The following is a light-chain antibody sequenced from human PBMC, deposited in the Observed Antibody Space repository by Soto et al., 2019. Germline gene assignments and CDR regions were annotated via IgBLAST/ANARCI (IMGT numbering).Light chain of an antibody. CDR2: DVS. V-gene: IGLV2-11*01. CDR3: SSYVGTYGLL. CDR1: SSDVGNYNY. Sequence: QSVLTQPRSVSGSPGQSVTISCTGTSSDVGNYNYVSWYRHHPGKAPKVLIYDVSKRPSGVPDRFSGSKSGNTASLTVSGLQAEDEADYYFSSYVGTYGLLFGGGTKLTVL. J-gene: IGLJ2*01.